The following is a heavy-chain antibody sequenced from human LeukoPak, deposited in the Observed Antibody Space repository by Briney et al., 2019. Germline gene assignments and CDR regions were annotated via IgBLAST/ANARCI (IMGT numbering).Heavy chain of an antibody. Sequence: SETLSLTCSVSGGSIRSSDDYWGFVRQTPGKGLEWMGSIYTGSSHYNPSLKSRATISVDTSKNQFSLKLTSVTAADTAVYYCTRAASSGPLFTYHMDVWGKGTTVTVSS. V-gene: IGHV4-39*07. CDR2: IYTGSS. CDR1: GGSIRSSDDY. CDR3: TRAASSGPLFTYHMDV. D-gene: IGHD3-22*01. J-gene: IGHJ6*03.